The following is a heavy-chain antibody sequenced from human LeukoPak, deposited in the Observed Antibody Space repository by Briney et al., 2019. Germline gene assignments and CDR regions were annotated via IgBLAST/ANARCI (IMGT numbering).Heavy chain of an antibody. CDR3: ARGLGFYYYYMDV. CDR1: GGTFSSYA. J-gene: IGHJ6*03. D-gene: IGHD7-27*01. CDR2: IIPIFGTA. V-gene: IGHV1-69*05. Sequence: SVKVSCKASGGTFSSYAISWVRQAPGQGLEWVGGIIPIFGTANYAQKFQGRVTITTDESTSTAYMELSSLRSEDTAVYYCARGLGFYYYYMDVWGKGTTVTVSS.